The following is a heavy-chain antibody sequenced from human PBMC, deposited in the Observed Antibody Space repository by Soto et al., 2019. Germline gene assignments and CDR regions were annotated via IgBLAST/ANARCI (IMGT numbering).Heavy chain of an antibody. Sequence: PGGSLRLSCAASGFTFSSYAMSWVRQAPGKGLEWVSAISGSGGSTYYADSVKGRFTISRDNSKNTLYLQMNSPRAEDTAVYYCEKSDGYSSEHYWGQGTLVTFSS. CDR1: GFTFSSYA. J-gene: IGHJ4*02. V-gene: IGHV3-23*01. CDR3: EKSDGYSSEHY. D-gene: IGHD6-19*01. CDR2: ISGSGGST.